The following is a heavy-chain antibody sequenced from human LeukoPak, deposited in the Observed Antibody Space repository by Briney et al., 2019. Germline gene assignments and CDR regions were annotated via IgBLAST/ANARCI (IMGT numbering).Heavy chain of an antibody. D-gene: IGHD3-9*01. V-gene: IGHV4-59*08. CDR3: ARRYYDILTGYYNVFDY. CDR2: IYYSGST. Sequence: PSETLSLTCTVSGASISNYYWSWIRQPPGKGLEWIGYIYYSGSTKYNPSLKSRVTISVDTSKNQFSLKLSSVTAADTAVYYCARRYYDILTGYYNVFDYWGQGTLVTVSS. CDR1: GASISNYY. J-gene: IGHJ4*02.